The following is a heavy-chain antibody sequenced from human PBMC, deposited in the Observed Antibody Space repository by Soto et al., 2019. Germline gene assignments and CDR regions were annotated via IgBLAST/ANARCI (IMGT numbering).Heavy chain of an antibody. V-gene: IGHV1-2*02. CDR2: INPNCGGT. D-gene: IGHD3-22*01. CDR3: ARYYDSSRYLGY. J-gene: IGHJ4*02. CDR1: GYTFTGYY. Sequence: ASLKVSCTASGYTFTGYYTHWVRQTPGQGLDWMGWINPNCGGTNYAQKFQGRVTITRDTSISTAYMELSRLRSDDTAVYYCARYYDSSRYLGYWGQGTLVTVSS.